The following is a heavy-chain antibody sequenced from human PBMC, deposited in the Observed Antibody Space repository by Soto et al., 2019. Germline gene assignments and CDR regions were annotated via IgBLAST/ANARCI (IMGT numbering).Heavy chain of an antibody. CDR2: INHSGSA. V-gene: IGHV4-34*01. CDR3: AREIGYYADY. J-gene: IGHJ4*02. CDR1: GGSFSGYY. D-gene: IGHD3-10*01. Sequence: SETLSLTCAVYGGSFSGYYWSWIRQPPGKGLEWIGEINHSGSANYNPSLKSRVTISVDTSKNQFSLKLSSVTTADTAVYYCAREIGYYADYWGQGTLVTVSS.